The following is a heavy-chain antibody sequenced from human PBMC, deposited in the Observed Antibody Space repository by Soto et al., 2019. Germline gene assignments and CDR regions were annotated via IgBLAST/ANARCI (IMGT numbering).Heavy chain of an antibody. Sequence: QVQLVQSGTEVKKPGSSVKVSCKASGGTFSSYAISWVRQAPGQGLEWMGGIIPIFGTADYAQKFQGRVPITADESQSTAYMELSSRRPEDTAVYYCARDRRGAIFGVVIERVYNWFDPWGQGTLVTVSS. D-gene: IGHD3-3*01. CDR3: ARDRRGAIFGVVIERVYNWFDP. CDR1: GGTFSSYA. CDR2: IIPIFGTA. V-gene: IGHV1-69*12. J-gene: IGHJ5*02.